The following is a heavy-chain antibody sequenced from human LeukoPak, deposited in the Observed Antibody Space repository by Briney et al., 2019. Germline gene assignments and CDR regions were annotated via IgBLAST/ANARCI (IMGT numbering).Heavy chain of an antibody. CDR1: GFTFSSYA. D-gene: IGHD4-23*01. V-gene: IGHV3-30*04. CDR2: ISYDGSNK. Sequence: GGSLRLSCAASGFTFSSYAMHWDRQAPGKGLEWVAVISYDGSNKYYADSVKGRFTISRDNSKNTLYLQMNSLRAEDTAVYYCARGVRACLDYWGQGTLVTVSS. CDR3: ARGVRACLDY. J-gene: IGHJ4*02.